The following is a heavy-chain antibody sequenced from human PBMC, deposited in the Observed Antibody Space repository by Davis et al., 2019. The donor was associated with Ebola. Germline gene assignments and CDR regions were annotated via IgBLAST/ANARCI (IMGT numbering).Heavy chain of an antibody. CDR2: ITSSGGST. CDR3: AKGGSGWPSDYSYGMGV. CDR1: GFTFSSYA. Sequence: GGSLRLSCAASGFTFSSYAMTWARQVPGKGLEWVSSITSSGGSTYYGDSGKGRFTISRDNSKNTLYLQMTSLRVDDTAVDYCAKGGSGWPSDYSYGMGVWGKGTTVTVSS. V-gene: IGHV3-23*01. J-gene: IGHJ6*04. D-gene: IGHD6-19*01.